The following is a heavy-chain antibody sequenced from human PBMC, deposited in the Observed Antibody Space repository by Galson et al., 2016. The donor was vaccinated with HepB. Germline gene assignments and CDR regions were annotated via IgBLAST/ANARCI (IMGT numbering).Heavy chain of an antibody. V-gene: IGHV3-30*04. Sequence: SLRLSCAASGFTFSSYAMHWVRQAPGKGLEWVAVISFDGTYKYYADSVKGRFTISRDISKNTVYLQMNSLRPEDTAVYYCARDSLIVGADGPYYFDYWGQGTLVTASS. CDR2: ISFDGTYK. CDR3: ARDSLIVGADGPYYFDY. D-gene: IGHD1-26*01. J-gene: IGHJ4*02. CDR1: GFTFSSYA.